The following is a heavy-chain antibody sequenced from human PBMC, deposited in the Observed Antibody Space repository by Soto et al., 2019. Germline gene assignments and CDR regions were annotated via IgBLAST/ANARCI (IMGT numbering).Heavy chain of an antibody. D-gene: IGHD3-10*01. Sequence: EVQLVESGGGLVKPGGSLRLSCAASGFTFSSYSMNWVRQAPGKGLEWVSSISSSSSYIYYADSVKGRFTISRDNAKNSLYLQMNRLRAEDTAVYYCARDYYGSGSDFPLDYWGQGTLVTVSS. J-gene: IGHJ4*02. CDR3: ARDYYGSGSDFPLDY. CDR2: ISSSSSYI. CDR1: GFTFSSYS. V-gene: IGHV3-21*01.